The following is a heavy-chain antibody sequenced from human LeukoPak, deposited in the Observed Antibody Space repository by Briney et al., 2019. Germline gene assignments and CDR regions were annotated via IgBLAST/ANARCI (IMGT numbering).Heavy chain of an antibody. V-gene: IGHV3-23*01. Sequence: GGSLRLSCAASGFSLSSYAMSWVRQAPGKGLEWVSATSSSDSGTYYADSVRGRFTISRDNAKNSLYLQMNSLRAEDTAVYYCARGSGGSYNNDYWGQGTLVTVSS. CDR1: GFSLSSYA. CDR2: TSSSDSGT. D-gene: IGHD2-15*01. CDR3: ARGSGGSYNNDY. J-gene: IGHJ4*02.